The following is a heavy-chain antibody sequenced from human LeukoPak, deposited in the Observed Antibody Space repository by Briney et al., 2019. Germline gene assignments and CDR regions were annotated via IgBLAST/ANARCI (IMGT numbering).Heavy chain of an antibody. CDR2: IYTSGST. D-gene: IGHD1-7*01. CDR1: GGSISSYY. CDR3: ARLNWNYLYFDY. J-gene: IGHJ4*02. Sequence: SETLSLTCTVSGGSISSYYWSWIRQPPGKGLEWIGYIYTSGSTNYNLSLKSRVTISVDTSKNQFSLKLSSVTAADTAVYYCARLNWNYLYFDYWGQGTLVTVSS. V-gene: IGHV4-4*09.